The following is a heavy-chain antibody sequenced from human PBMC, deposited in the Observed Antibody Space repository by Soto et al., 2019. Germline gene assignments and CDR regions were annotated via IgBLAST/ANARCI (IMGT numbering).Heavy chain of an antibody. D-gene: IGHD4-17*01. CDR1: GFSLNTDGVG. Sequence: SGPTLVNPTQTLTLTCTFSGFSLNTDGVGVGWIRQPPGKALEWLALIYWDDDKRYIPSLESRLTITKDTSKNQVVLTMTNMDPVDTATYYCAHRPYGDYPIDYWGQGTLVTVS. CDR2: IYWDDDK. CDR3: AHRPYGDYPIDY. J-gene: IGHJ4*02. V-gene: IGHV2-5*02.